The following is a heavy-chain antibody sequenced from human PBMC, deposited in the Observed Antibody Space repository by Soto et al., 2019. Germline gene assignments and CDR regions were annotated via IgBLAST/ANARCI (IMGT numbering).Heavy chain of an antibody. CDR3: ALCIIEDDFWSGYYKYYMDF. V-gene: IGHV4-31*02. CDR1: GGKSRSGGYY. J-gene: IGHJ6*03. Sequence: SSEMMCLTWTVSGGKSRSGGYYWSRKRKQPGKGLEGIGYIYYSGSTYYNPSLKRRVTKSVDKSKNKFSLKLSSVTAADTAVYYCALCIIEDDFWSGYYKYYMDFWGKGTTVTVSS. D-gene: IGHD3-3*01. CDR2: IYYSGST.